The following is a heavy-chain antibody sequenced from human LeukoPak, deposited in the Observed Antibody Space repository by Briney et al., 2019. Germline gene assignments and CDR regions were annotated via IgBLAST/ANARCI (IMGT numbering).Heavy chain of an antibody. J-gene: IGHJ4*02. CDR2: ISGSGVST. D-gene: IGHD3-3*01. Sequence: GGSLGLSCAASGFTFSSYAMSWVLQAPGKGLDWVSAISGSGVSTYYADSVNGRFTISRDNSKTPLYLQMNRLRAEDTAVYYCAISKPYYDFWSGYLTTFDYWGQGTLVTVSS. CDR1: GFTFSSYA. V-gene: IGHV3-23*01. CDR3: AISKPYYDFWSGYLTTFDY.